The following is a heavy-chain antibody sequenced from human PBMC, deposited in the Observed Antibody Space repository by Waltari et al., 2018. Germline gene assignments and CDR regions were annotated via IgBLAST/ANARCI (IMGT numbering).Heavy chain of an antibody. CDR3: ARLPYGDYLYWYFDL. D-gene: IGHD4-17*01. J-gene: IGHJ2*01. CDR2: IYPGDSDT. CDR1: GYSFTSYW. Sequence: EVQLVQSGAEVKKPGESLKISCTGSGYSFTSYWIGWVRQLPGKGLEWMGIIYPGDSDTRYSPSFQGQVTISADKSISTAYLQWSSLKASDTAMYYCARLPYGDYLYWYFDLWGRGTLVTVSS. V-gene: IGHV5-51*03.